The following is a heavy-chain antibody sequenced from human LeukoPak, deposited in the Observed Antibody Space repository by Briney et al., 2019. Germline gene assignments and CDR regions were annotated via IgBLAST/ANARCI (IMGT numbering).Heavy chain of an antibody. Sequence: ASVKVSCKASGYTFTSYAKHWVRQAPGQRLEWMGWINAGNGNTKYSQKFQGRVTITRDTSASTAYMELSSLRSEDTAVYYCARGRAAAGNSWFDPWGQGTLVTVSS. CDR3: ARGRAAAGNSWFDP. D-gene: IGHD6-13*01. V-gene: IGHV1-3*01. CDR1: GYTFTSYA. CDR2: INAGNGNT. J-gene: IGHJ5*02.